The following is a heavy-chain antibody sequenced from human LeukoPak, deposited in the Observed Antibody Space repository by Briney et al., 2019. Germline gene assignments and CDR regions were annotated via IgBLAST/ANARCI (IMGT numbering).Heavy chain of an antibody. D-gene: IGHD5-12*01. CDR2: INPNSGGT. V-gene: IGHV1-2*02. CDR1: GYTFTGYY. CDR3: ARGEATLDSHWDY. J-gene: IGHJ4*02. Sequence: EASVKVSCKASGYTFTGYYIHWVRQAPGQGLEWMGWINPNSGGTNYAQKFQGRVTMTRDTSISTAYMELSRLRSDDTALYYCARGEATLDSHWDYWGQGTLVTVSP.